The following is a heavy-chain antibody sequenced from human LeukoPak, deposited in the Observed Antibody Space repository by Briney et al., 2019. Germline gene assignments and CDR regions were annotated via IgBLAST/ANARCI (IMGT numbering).Heavy chain of an antibody. Sequence: PSETLSLTCAVYGGSFSGYYWSWIRQPPGKGLEWIGEINHSGSTNYNPSLKSRVTISVDTSKNRFSLKLSSVTAADTAVYYCARAFSGSPFDYWGQGTLVTVSS. J-gene: IGHJ4*02. D-gene: IGHD3-3*02. CDR2: INHSGST. CDR3: ARAFSGSPFDY. V-gene: IGHV4-34*01. CDR1: GGSFSGYY.